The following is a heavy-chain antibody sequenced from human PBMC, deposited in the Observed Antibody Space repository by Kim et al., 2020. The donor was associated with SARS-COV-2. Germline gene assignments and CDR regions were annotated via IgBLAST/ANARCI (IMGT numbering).Heavy chain of an antibody. Sequence: PSLKGRVTISVDTSKNQFCLKLSSVTAADTAVYYCARQFCSGGSCYGMDVWGQGTTVTVSS. J-gene: IGHJ6*02. V-gene: IGHV4-39*01. D-gene: IGHD2-15*01. CDR3: ARQFCSGGSCYGMDV.